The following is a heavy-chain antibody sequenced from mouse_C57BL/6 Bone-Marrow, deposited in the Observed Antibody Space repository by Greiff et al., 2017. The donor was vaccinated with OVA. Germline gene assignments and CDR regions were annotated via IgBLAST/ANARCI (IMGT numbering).Heavy chain of an antibody. V-gene: IGHV1-26*01. CDR3: AKGGYYYPVAGDY. D-gene: IGHD1-1*01. Sequence: EVQLQQSGPELVKPGASVQISCKASGYTFTDYYMNWVKPSHGKSLEWIGDINPNNGGTSYNQKFKGKATLTVDKSSSTAYMELRSLTSEDSAVYYCAKGGYYYPVAGDYWGQGTTLTVSS. CDR2: INPNNGGT. J-gene: IGHJ2*01. CDR1: GYTFTDYY.